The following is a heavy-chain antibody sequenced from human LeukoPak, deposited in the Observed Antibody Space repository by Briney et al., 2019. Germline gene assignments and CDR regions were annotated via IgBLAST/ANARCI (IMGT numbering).Heavy chain of an antibody. D-gene: IGHD3-10*01. Sequence: GGSLRLPRAASGFTFSNHGMNWVRQAPGKGLEWVSGISPSGDIRYYADSVKGRFTISRDNSKNTLYLEVISLTAEDTAVYYCAKDDAWLRFGEWSQGTLVTVSS. V-gene: IGHV3-23*01. CDR3: AKDDAWLRFGE. CDR1: GFTFSNHG. CDR2: ISPSGDIR. J-gene: IGHJ4*02.